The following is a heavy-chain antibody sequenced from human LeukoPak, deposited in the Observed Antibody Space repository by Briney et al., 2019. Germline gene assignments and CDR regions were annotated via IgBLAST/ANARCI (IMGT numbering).Heavy chain of an antibody. V-gene: IGHV3-30*02. Sequence: GGSLRLSCAASGFTFSSYGMHWVRQAPGKGLEWVAFIRYDGSNKYYADSVNGRFTISRDNAKNSLYLQMNSLRAEDTAVYYCARHVGATDYWGQGTLVTVSS. J-gene: IGHJ4*02. CDR2: IRYDGSNK. CDR3: ARHVGATDY. CDR1: GFTFSSYG. D-gene: IGHD1-26*01.